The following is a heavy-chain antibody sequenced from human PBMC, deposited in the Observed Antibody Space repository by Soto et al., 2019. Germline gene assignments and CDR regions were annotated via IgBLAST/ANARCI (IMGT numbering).Heavy chain of an antibody. CDR3: ARFSPPHYGYVWGSYRNPFDY. J-gene: IGHJ4*02. V-gene: IGHV3-21*06. CDR1: GFTFSSYS. CDR2: FSICSFYI. D-gene: IGHD3-16*02. Sequence: GGSLRLSCAASGFTFSSYSMNWVRQAPGKGLEWVSSFSICSFYIYYADLLKGLFTIPRDNANNSLFLKMNSLRAEDTAVFFFARFSPPHYGYVWGSYRNPFDYGGQGTLVTVSS.